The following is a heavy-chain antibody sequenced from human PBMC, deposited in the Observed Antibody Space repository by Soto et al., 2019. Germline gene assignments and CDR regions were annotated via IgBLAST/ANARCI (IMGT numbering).Heavy chain of an antibody. Sequence: SETLSLTCTVSGGSISSSSYYRSWIHQPLGKVLEWIGSIYYSGSTYYNPSLKSRVTISVDTSKNQFSLKLSSVTAADTAVYYCASPKIAFYNWFDPWGQGTLVTVSS. CDR2: IYYSGST. D-gene: IGHD3-3*02. J-gene: IGHJ5*02. CDR1: GGSISSSSYY. V-gene: IGHV4-39*01. CDR3: ASPKIAFYNWFDP.